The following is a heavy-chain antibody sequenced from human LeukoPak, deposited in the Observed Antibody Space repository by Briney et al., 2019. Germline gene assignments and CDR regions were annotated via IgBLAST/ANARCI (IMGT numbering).Heavy chain of an antibody. V-gene: IGHV3-11*05. J-gene: IGHJ4*02. Sequence: GGSLRLSCAASGFTFSDYYMRWIRQAPGKGLVWGSFISSSSSYIKDADSVKGRITISRDNAKKSLYLQTNSLRAEDTAVYYCARDSSGWSVDYWGQGTLVTVSS. D-gene: IGHD6-19*01. CDR1: GFTFSDYY. CDR3: ARDSSGWSVDY. CDR2: ISSSSSYI.